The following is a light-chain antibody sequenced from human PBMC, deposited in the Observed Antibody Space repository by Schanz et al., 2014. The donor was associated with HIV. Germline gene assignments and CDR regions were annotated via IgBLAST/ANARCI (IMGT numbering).Light chain of an antibody. CDR3: QQLNSYPWT. CDR2: ASS. J-gene: IGKJ1*01. CDR1: QDISIS. Sequence: DIQMTQSPSSLSASVGDRVTITCRASQDISISLNWYQQKPGKAPQLLIYASSLLHTGVPSRFSGSGSGTEFTLIINNLRPEDFATYFCQQLNSYPWTFGQGTKVEIK. V-gene: IGKV1-17*02.